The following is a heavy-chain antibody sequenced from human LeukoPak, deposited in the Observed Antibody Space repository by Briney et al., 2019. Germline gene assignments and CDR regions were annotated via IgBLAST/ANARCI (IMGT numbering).Heavy chain of an antibody. CDR2: THPGDSDT. V-gene: IGHV5-51*01. Sequence: GESLKIPCKGSGYSFTTYWIGWVRQMPGKGLEWMGITHPGDSDTRYSPSFEGQVTISADKSSSTAYLQWSSLKASDTAVYYCARLDYYVSGSSPDYWGQGTLVTVSS. CDR1: GYSFTTYW. J-gene: IGHJ4*02. CDR3: ARLDYYVSGSSPDY. D-gene: IGHD3-10*01.